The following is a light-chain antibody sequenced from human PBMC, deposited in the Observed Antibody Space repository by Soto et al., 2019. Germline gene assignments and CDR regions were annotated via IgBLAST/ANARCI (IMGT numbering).Light chain of an antibody. CDR2: EVS. CDR3: MSYTSSSTLFV. V-gene: IGLV2-14*03. CDR1: SSDVGGYNY. Sequence: QSVLTQSASVSGSPGQSITISCTGSSSDVGGYNYVSWYQQLAGKAPKLMIDEVSNRPSGVSNRFSGSKSGNTASLTISGLRAEDEADYYCMSYTSSSTLFVFGTGTKVTVL. J-gene: IGLJ1*01.